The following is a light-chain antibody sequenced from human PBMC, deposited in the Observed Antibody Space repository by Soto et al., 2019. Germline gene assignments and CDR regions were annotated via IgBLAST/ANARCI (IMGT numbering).Light chain of an antibody. CDR3: QQRSSWART. Sequence: EIVLTQSPAPLFLSPGGRATLSCRASQSVSTFLAWYQLKPGQAPRLLIYDASNRASGIPARLSGSGSGTDFTLNISSLESEDFALYHGQQRSSWARTFGQGTKV. V-gene: IGKV3-11*01. CDR2: DAS. J-gene: IGKJ1*01. CDR1: QSVSTF.